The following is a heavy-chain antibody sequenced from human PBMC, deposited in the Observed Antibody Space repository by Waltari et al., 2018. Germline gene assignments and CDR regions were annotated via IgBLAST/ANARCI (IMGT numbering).Heavy chain of an antibody. Sequence: LHLQESGPGLVKPSGTPSVTGSVSGGPTTYSRHYWGWIRQPPGKGLEWASTISYTGATYNNPSLKSRVTISGATSKNQFSLKLNAVTAADTAVYSCATYVGASIGTAAFDVWGQGTMVTVSS. D-gene: IGHD3-16*01. CDR2: ISYTGAT. V-gene: IGHV4-39*05. J-gene: IGHJ3*01. CDR3: ATYVGASIGTAAFDV. CDR1: GGPTTYSRHY.